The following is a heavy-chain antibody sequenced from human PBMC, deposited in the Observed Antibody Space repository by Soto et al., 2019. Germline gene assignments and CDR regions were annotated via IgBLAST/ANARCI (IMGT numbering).Heavy chain of an antibody. D-gene: IGHD3-10*01. J-gene: IGHJ5*02. CDR3: ARQWFGELNPFDP. CDR1: GASISSFY. V-gene: IGHV4-59*01. Sequence: PSETLSLTCTVSGASISSFYWSWIRQPPGKGLEWIGSISDSGSTKYNPSLKGRVTISIHTSTNQFSLKLSSVTAADTAVYYCARQWFGELNPFDPWGQGTLVTVSS. CDR2: ISDSGST.